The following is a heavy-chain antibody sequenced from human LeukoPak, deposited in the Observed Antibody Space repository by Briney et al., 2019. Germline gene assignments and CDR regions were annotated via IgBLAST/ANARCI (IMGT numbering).Heavy chain of an antibody. CDR3: AKGDWIPEPYYYYYGMDV. V-gene: IGHV3-23*01. CDR1: GFTFSSYA. J-gene: IGHJ6*02. CDR2: ISGSGGST. D-gene: IGHD3/OR15-3a*01. Sequence: PGGSLRLSCAASGFTFSSYAMSWVRQAPGKGLEWVSAISGSGGSTYYADSVKGRITISRDNSKNTLYLQMNSLRAEDTAVYYCAKGDWIPEPYYYYYGMDVWGQGTTVTVSS.